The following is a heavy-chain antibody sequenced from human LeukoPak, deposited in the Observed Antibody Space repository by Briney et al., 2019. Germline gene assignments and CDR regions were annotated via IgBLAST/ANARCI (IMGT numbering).Heavy chain of an antibody. V-gene: IGHV1-69*01. J-gene: IGHJ4*02. D-gene: IGHD3-10*01. CDR3: ARDRSLRSDYGSGSQALAY. Sequence: SVKVSCKASGGTFSSYAISWVRQAPGQGLEWMGGIIPIFGTANYAQKFQGRVTITADESTSTAYMELSSLRSEDTAVYYCARDRSLRSDYGSGSQALAYWGQGTLVTVSS. CDR1: GGTFSSYA. CDR2: IIPIFGTA.